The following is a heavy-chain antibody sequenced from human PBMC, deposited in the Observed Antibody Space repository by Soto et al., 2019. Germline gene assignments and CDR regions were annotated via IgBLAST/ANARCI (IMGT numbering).Heavy chain of an antibody. Sequence: SETLSLTCSVSGGSIRGYYWTWIRQPPGKGLEWLGYIYYTGNTKYNPSLKSRVTISADTSNNQLFLKLSSATAADTAVYYCAREVSSHGSTYFDHWGPGTLVTVSS. V-gene: IGHV4-59*01. CDR1: GGSIRGYY. CDR2: IYYTGNT. J-gene: IGHJ4*02. CDR3: AREVSSHGSTYFDH. D-gene: IGHD5-18*01.